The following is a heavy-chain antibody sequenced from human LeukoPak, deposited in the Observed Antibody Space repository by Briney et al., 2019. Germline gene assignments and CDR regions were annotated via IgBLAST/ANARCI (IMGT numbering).Heavy chain of an antibody. Sequence: PGGSLRLSCAASGFTFSEYAMNWVRRAPGKGLEWLSGVTARGTVRYYADSVRGRFFASRDNSKSTLYLQMGSLRAEDTAFYYSAKLLVDLSPGGNYVFDLWGPGTLVTVSS. CDR3: AKLLVDLSPGGNYVFDL. V-gene: IGHV3-23*01. CDR2: VTARGTVR. J-gene: IGHJ4*02. CDR1: GFTFSEYA. D-gene: IGHD4-23*01.